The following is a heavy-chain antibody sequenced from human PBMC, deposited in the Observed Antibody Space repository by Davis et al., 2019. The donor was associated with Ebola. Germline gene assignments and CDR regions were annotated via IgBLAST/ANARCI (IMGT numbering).Heavy chain of an antibody. CDR2: ISSSSYI. V-gene: IGHV3-21*01. D-gene: IGHD3-22*01. J-gene: IGHJ3*02. CDR1: GFTFSSYS. CDR3: AKGLSGYNAFDI. Sequence: PGGSLRLSCAASGFTFSSYSMNWVRQAPGKGLEWVSSISSSSYIYYADSVKGRFTISRDNAKNSLYLQMNSLRAEDTAVYYCAKGLSGYNAFDIWGQGTMVTVSS.